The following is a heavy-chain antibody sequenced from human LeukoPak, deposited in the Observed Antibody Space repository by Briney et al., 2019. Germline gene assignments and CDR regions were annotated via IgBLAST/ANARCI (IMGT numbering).Heavy chain of an antibody. CDR3: ARVISVAGYDY. CDR1: GFMFSNYG. CDR2: ISSSSSYI. D-gene: IGHD6-19*01. J-gene: IGHJ4*02. V-gene: IGHV3-21*01. Sequence: GGSLRLSCAASGFMFSNYGIHWVRQAPGKGLEWVSSISSSSSYIYYADSVKGRFTISRDNAKNSLYLQMNSLRAEDTAVYYCARVISVAGYDYWGQGTLVTVSS.